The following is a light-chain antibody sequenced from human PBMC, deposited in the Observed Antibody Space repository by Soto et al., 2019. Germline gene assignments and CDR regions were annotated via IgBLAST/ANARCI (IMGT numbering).Light chain of an antibody. J-gene: IGKJ5*01. CDR2: DAS. Sequence: EIVLTQSPATLSLSPGERATLSCRASQSVSSYLAWYQQKPGQAPRLLIYDASNMDTGIPARFSGSGSGTDFSLTISSLEPEDFAVYYCQQRSNWPPPITFGQGTRLEIK. CDR3: QQRSNWPPPIT. CDR1: QSVSSY. V-gene: IGKV3-11*01.